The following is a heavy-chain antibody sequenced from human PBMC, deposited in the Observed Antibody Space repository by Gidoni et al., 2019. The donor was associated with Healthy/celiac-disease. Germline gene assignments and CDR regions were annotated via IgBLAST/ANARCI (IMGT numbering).Heavy chain of an antibody. J-gene: IGHJ6*03. CDR2: IWYDGSNK. V-gene: IGHV3-33*01. Sequence: QVQLVESGGGVVQPGRSLRLSCAASGFTFSSYGMHWVRQAPGKGLEWVAVIWYDGSNKYYADSVKGRFTISRDNSKNTLYLQMNSLRAEDTAVYYCARAIVVVPAAIHYYMDVWGKGTTVTVSS. D-gene: IGHD2-2*01. CDR1: GFTFSSYG. CDR3: ARAIVVVPAAIHYYMDV.